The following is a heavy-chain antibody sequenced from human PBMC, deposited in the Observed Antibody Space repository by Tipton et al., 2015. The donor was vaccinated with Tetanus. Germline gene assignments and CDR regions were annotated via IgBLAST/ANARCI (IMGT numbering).Heavy chain of an antibody. Sequence: GLVKPSQTLSLTCTVSGVSISGGRYYWSWIRQRPVKGLEWIGDIYSSGSTYTDPSLKGRVTISVDTAENQFPLRLNSVTAADTAVYYCARDQARGARGWNYFDFWGLGTLVTVSS. CDR1: GVSISGGRYY. J-gene: IGHJ4*02. V-gene: IGHV4-31*03. D-gene: IGHD1-26*01. CDR2: IYSSGST. CDR3: ARDQARGARGWNYFDF.